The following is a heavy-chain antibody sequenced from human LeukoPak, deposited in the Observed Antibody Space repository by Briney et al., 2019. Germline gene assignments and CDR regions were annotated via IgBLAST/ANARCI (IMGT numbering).Heavy chain of an antibody. CDR3: AVSLTAGGCYRRDL. CDR1: GYTLTELS. D-gene: IGHD6-25*01. Sequence: GASVTVSCKVSGYTLTELSLHWVRQAPGKGLEWMGRFDPEDGETIYARKFQGRVTMTEDTSTDTAYMELSSLRSEDTAVYFCAVSLTAGGCYRRDLWGQGTTVTVSS. V-gene: IGHV1-24*01. CDR2: FDPEDGET. J-gene: IGHJ6*02.